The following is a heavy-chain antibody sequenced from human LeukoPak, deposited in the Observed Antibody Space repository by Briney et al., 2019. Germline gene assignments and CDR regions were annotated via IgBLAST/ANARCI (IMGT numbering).Heavy chain of an antibody. V-gene: IGHV4-59*08. CDR3: ARQVFNWDFDY. J-gene: IGHJ4*02. Sequence: SSETLSLTCTVSGGSISSYYWSWIRQPPGKGLEWIGYIYYSGSTKYNPSLKSRVTISEDTSKNQFSLKLSSVTAADTAVYYCARQVFNWDFDYWGQGTLVTVSS. CDR2: IYYSGST. CDR1: GGSISSYY. D-gene: IGHD7-27*01.